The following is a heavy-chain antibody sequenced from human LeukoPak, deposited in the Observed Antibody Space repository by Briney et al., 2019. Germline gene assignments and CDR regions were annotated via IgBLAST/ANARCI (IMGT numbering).Heavy chain of an antibody. D-gene: IGHD6-19*01. Sequence: GGSLRLSCAASGFTFSSYEMIWVRQAPGKGLEWVSYITTSGSTSTIYYADSVRGRFTISRDNAKNSLYLQMNSLRAEDTAVYYCARGAFVAVAGPYFDYWGQGTLVTVSS. CDR3: ARGAFVAVAGPYFDY. J-gene: IGHJ4*02. V-gene: IGHV3-48*03. CDR2: ITTSGSTSTI. CDR1: GFTFSSYE.